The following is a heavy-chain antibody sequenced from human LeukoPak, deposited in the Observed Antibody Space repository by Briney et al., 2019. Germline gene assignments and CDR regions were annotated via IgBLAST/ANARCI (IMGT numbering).Heavy chain of an antibody. D-gene: IGHD3-3*01. J-gene: IGHJ4*02. CDR1: GYTFTGYY. Sequence: ASVKVSCKASGYTFTGYYMHWVRQAPGQGLEWMGWINPNSGGTNYAQKFQGRVTMTRDTSISTAYMELSRLRSDDTAVYYCARVRQDFGVVIHSIPYYFDYWGQGTLVTVSS. CDR3: ARVRQDFGVVIHSIPYYFDY. V-gene: IGHV1-2*02. CDR2: INPNSGGT.